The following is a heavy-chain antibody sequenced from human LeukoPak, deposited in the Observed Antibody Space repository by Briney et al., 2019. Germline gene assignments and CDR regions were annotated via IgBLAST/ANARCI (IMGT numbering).Heavy chain of an antibody. CDR3: ARDGSGRACDY. J-gene: IGHJ4*02. CDR2: ISAYNGNT. V-gene: IGHV1-18*01. CDR1: GYTFISYG. Sequence: ASVKVSCKASGYTFISYGISWVRQAPGQGLEWMGWISAYNGNTNYAQKLQGRVTMTTDPSTSTAYMELSSPRSDDTAVYYCARDGSGRACDYWGQGTLVTVSS.